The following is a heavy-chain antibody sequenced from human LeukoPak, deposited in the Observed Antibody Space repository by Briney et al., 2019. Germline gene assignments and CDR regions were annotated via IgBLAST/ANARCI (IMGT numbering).Heavy chain of an antibody. CDR3: ARWVPGIATPSDAFDI. V-gene: IGHV4-61*02. D-gene: IGHD5-24*01. CDR1: GGSISSGSYY. Sequence: SQTLSLTCTVSGGSISSGSYYWSWIRQPAGKGLEWIGRIYTSGSTNYNPSLKSRVTISVHTSKNQFSLKLSSVTAADTAVYYCARWVPGIATPSDAFDIWGQGTMVTVSS. J-gene: IGHJ3*02. CDR2: IYTSGST.